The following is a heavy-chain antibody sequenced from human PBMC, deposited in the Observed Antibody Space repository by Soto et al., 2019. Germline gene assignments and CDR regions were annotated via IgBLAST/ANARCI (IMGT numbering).Heavy chain of an antibody. CDR3: ANLPDPRQYYYYMDV. J-gene: IGHJ6*03. Sequence: GGSLRLSCAASGFTFSSYAMSWVRQAPGKGLEWVSAISGSGGSTYYADSVKGRFTISRDNSKNTLYLQMNSLRAEDTAVYYCANLPDPRQYYYYMDVWGKGTTVTVSS. CDR2: ISGSGGST. CDR1: GFTFSSYA. V-gene: IGHV3-23*01.